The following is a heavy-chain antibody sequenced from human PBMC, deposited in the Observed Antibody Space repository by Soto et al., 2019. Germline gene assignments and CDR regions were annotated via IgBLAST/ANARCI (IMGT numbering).Heavy chain of an antibody. CDR2: IIPILGIA. J-gene: IGHJ4*02. CDR1: GGTFSSYT. Sequence: QVQLVQSGAEVKKPGSSVKVSCKASGGTFSSYTLRWVRQAPGQGLEWMGRIIPILGIANYAQKFQGRVTITADKATSTAYMELSSLRSEDTVVYYCAVGATDYWGQGTLVTVSS. D-gene: IGHD1-26*01. V-gene: IGHV1-69*02. CDR3: AVGATDY.